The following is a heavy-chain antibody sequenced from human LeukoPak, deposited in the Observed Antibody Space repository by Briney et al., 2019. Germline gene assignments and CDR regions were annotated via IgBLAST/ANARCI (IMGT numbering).Heavy chain of an antibody. CDR3: ARDPGGLHAY. D-gene: IGHD4-11*01. V-gene: IGHV1-2*06. CDR1: GYTFTGNY. J-gene: IGHJ4*02. Sequence: ASVKVSCKASGYTFTGNYMHWVRQAPGQGLEWMGRINPNSGGTNYEQQFQGRVTMTRDTSISTAYMELRRLRSDDTAVYYCARDPGGLHAYWGQGTLVTVSS. CDR2: INPNSGGT.